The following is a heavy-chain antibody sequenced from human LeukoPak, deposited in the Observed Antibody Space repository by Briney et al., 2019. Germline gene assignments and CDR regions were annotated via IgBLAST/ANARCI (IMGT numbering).Heavy chain of an antibody. V-gene: IGHV4-59*12. CDR2: IYYSGST. Sequence: SETLSLTCTVSGGSISSYYWSWIRQPPGKGLEWIGSIYYSGSTYYNPSLKSRVTISVDTSKNQFSLKLSSVTAADTAVYYCARERSGWYYEAFDIWGQGTMVTVSS. D-gene: IGHD6-19*01. CDR1: GGSISSYY. J-gene: IGHJ3*02. CDR3: ARERSGWYYEAFDI.